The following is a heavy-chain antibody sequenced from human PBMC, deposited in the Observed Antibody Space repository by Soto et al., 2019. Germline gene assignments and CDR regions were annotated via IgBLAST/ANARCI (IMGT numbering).Heavy chain of an antibody. Sequence: ALRLSCAASGFTFDDYAMHWVRQAPGKGLEWVSGISWNSGSIGYADSVKGRFTISRDNAKNSLYLQMNSLRAEDTALYYCAKDDHAPKRYYYYYGMDVWGQGTTVTVSS. J-gene: IGHJ6*02. V-gene: IGHV3-9*01. CDR3: AKDDHAPKRYYYYYGMDV. CDR2: ISWNSGSI. CDR1: GFTFDDYA. D-gene: IGHD2-2*01.